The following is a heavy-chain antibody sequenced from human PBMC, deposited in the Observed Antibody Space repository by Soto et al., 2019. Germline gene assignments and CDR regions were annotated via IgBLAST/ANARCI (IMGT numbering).Heavy chain of an antibody. CDR3: ARTPPAYGSGSYYNKFDY. CDR2: IYPGDSDT. Sequence: PGESLKISCKASGYSFATYWIGWVRQMPGKGLEWMGIIYPGDSDTRYSPSFQGQVTISADKSISTAYLQWSSLKASDTAMYYCARTPPAYGSGSYYNKFDYWGQGTLVTVSS. J-gene: IGHJ4*02. D-gene: IGHD3-10*01. V-gene: IGHV5-51*01. CDR1: GYSFATYW.